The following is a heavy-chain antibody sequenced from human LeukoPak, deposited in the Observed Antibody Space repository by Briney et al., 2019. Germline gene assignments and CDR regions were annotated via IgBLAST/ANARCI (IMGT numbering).Heavy chain of an antibody. V-gene: IGHV4-4*02. D-gene: IGHD3-9*01. J-gene: IGHJ4*02. CDR2: IYHSGST. Sequence: PSETLSLTCAVSGGSISSSNWWSWVRHPPGKGLGWIGEIYHSGSTNYNPSLKSRVTISVDKSKNQLSLKLSSVTAAGTAVYYCASYDILTVYSYYFDYWGQGTLVTVSS. CDR1: GGSISSSNW. CDR3: ASYDILTVYSYYFDY.